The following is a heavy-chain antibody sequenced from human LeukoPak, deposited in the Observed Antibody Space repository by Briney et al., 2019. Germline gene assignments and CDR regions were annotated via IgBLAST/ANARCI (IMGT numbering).Heavy chain of an antibody. CDR1: GFTFSIYE. Sequence: GGSLRLSCAASGFTFSIYEMNWVRQAPGKGLEWVSYISSSGSTIYYADSVKGRFTISRDNAKNSLYLQMNSLGAEDTAVYYCARELVGASGFDYWGQGTLVTVSS. V-gene: IGHV3-48*03. CDR2: ISSSGSTI. D-gene: IGHD1-26*01. J-gene: IGHJ4*02. CDR3: ARELVGASGFDY.